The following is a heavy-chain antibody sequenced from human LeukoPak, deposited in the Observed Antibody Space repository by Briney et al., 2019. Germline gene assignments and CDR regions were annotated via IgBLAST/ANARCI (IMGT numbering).Heavy chain of an antibody. CDR2: ISSSSSYI. CDR3: ARGYCSSTSCYGYYYYGMDV. J-gene: IGHJ6*02. Sequence: KPGGSLRLSCAASGFTFSSYSVNWVRQAPGKGLEWVSSISSSSSYIYYADSVKGRFTISRDNAKNSLYLQMNSLRAEDTAVYYCARGYCSSTSCYGYYYYGMDVWSQGTTVTVSS. CDR1: GFTFSSYS. V-gene: IGHV3-21*01. D-gene: IGHD2-2*01.